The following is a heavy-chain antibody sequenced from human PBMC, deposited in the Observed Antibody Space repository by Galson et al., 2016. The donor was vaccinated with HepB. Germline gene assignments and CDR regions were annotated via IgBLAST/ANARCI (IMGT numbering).Heavy chain of an antibody. CDR2: SSWHGGSI. D-gene: IGHD3-10*01. CDR1: GFTFGEYV. CDR3: AKDGDDGSGSYHPLYFDY. Sequence: SLRLSCAASGFTFGEYVMHWVRQAPGKGLEWVSGSSWHGGSIGDADAVKGRFTISRDNAKNSLYLQMNSLRAEDTALYYCAKDGDDGSGSYHPLYFDYWGQGTLVTVSS. J-gene: IGHJ4*02. V-gene: IGHV3-9*01.